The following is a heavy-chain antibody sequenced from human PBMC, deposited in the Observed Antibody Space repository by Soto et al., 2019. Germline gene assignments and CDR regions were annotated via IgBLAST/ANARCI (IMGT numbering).Heavy chain of an antibody. CDR3: ARAAAAAGTYYYYGMDV. V-gene: IGHV4-30-4*01. D-gene: IGHD6-13*01. CDR1: GGSISSGDYY. CDR2: IYYSGST. J-gene: IGHJ6*02. Sequence: ASETLSLTCTVSGGSISSGDYYWSWIRQPPGKGLEWIGYIYYSGSTYYNPSLKSRVTISVDTSKNQFSLKLSSVTAADTAVYYCARAAAAAGTYYYYGMDVWGQGTMVTVSS.